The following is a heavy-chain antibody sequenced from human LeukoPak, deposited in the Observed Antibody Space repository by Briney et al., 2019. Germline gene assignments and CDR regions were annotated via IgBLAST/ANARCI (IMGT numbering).Heavy chain of an antibody. CDR3: ARGDIYWDY. Sequence: PSETLSLTCTVSGGSISSYYWSWIRQPPGKGLEWIGYVYSSGSTNYNPSLKSRVTISVDTSKSQFSLKLSSVTAADTAVYYCARGDIYWDYWGQGTLVTVSS. J-gene: IGHJ4*02. CDR1: GGSISSYY. CDR2: VYSSGST. V-gene: IGHV4-59*12.